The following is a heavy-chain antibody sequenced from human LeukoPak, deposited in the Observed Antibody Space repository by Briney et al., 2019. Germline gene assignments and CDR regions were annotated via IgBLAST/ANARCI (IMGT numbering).Heavy chain of an antibody. J-gene: IGHJ4*02. CDR1: GFTFSSYW. CDR3: ARGGSGSSYLVRI. Sequence: GGSLRLSCAASGFTFSSYWMHWVRQAPGKGLVWVSLISTDGSSTRYADSVKGRFTISRDNAKNTLYVQMNSLRAEDTAVYYCARGGSGSSYLVRIWGQGTLVTVSS. D-gene: IGHD1-26*01. V-gene: IGHV3-74*01. CDR2: ISTDGSST.